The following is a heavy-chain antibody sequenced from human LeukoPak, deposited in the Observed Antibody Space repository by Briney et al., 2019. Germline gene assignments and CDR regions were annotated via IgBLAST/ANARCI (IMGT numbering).Heavy chain of an antibody. Sequence: SETLSLTCTVSGYSISSGYYWGWIRQPPGKGLEWIGSIYHSGSTYYNPSLKSRVTISVDTSKNQFSLKLSSVTAADTAVYYCARIAAAGTLSWGQGTMVTVSS. CDR1: GYSISSGYY. CDR2: IYHSGST. J-gene: IGHJ3*01. D-gene: IGHD6-13*01. CDR3: ARIAAAGTLS. V-gene: IGHV4-38-2*02.